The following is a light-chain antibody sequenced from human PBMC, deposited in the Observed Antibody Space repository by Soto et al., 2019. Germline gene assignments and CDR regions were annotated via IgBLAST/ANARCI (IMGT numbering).Light chain of an antibody. J-gene: IGLJ1*01. Sequence: QSALTQPASVSGSPGQSITISCTGTSNDVGGYNYVSWYQQHPGKAPKLVIYEVSHRPSGISDRFSGSKSGNTASLTISGLQVEDEAEYYCSSYTTSSPYVFGPGTKSPS. CDR1: SNDVGGYNY. V-gene: IGLV2-14*01. CDR3: SSYTTSSPYV. CDR2: EVS.